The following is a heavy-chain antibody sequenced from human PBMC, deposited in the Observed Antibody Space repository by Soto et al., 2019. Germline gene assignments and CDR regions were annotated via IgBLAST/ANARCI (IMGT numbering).Heavy chain of an antibody. CDR2: INHSGST. CDR1: GGSFSGYY. D-gene: IGHD2-15*01. J-gene: IGHJ4*02. V-gene: IGHV4-34*01. CDR3: ARGRRGYCSGGSCYYADYDFDY. Sequence: QVQLQQWGAGLLKPSETLSLTCAVYGGSFSGYYWRWIRQPPGNGLEWMGEINHSGSTNYNPSLKSRVIITVDTSKNQFSLKLSSVTAADTAVYYCARGRRGYCSGGSCYYADYDFDYWGQGTLVTVSS.